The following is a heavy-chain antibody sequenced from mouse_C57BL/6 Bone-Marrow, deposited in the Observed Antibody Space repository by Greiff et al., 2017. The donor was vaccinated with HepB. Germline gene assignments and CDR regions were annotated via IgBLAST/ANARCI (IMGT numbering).Heavy chain of an antibody. Sequence: VQVVESGPELVKPGASVKISCKASGYAFSSSWMNWVKQRPGKGLEWIGRIYPGDGDTNYNGKFKGKATLTADKSSSTAYMQLSSLTSEDSAVYFCATGNYLFDYWGQGTTLTVSS. V-gene: IGHV1-82*01. J-gene: IGHJ2*01. CDR1: GYAFSSSW. D-gene: IGHD5-5*01. CDR3: ATGNYLFDY. CDR2: IYPGDGDT.